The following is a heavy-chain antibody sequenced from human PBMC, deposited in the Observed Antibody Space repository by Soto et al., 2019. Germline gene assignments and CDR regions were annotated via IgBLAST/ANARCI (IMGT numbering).Heavy chain of an antibody. Sequence: QVQLVQSGAEVKKPGSSVKVSCKASGGTFSSYAISWVRQAPGQGLEWMGGIIPIFGTANYAQKFQGRVTNTGDETTSTAYMERSSLGCEGTAVYYCARGDSAWGGGNWGQGTLVTVSS. D-gene: IGHD3-16*01. CDR1: GGTFSSYA. CDR3: ARGDSAWGGGN. CDR2: IIPIFGTA. V-gene: IGHV1-69*01. J-gene: IGHJ4*02.